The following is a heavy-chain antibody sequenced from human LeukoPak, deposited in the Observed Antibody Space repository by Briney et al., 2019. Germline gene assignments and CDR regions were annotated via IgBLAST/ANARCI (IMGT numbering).Heavy chain of an antibody. J-gene: IGHJ5*02. Sequence: SGPTLVNPTQTLTLTCTFSWFSLSTRGVAVGWIRQSPGKALEWLALIYWNNDKRYSPSLKSRLTITKDNSKNQVVLTMPSMDPVDTATYYCAHRRRTGLENWFDPWGQGTLVTVSS. CDR2: IYWNNDK. CDR3: AHRRRTGLENWFDP. V-gene: IGHV2-5*01. CDR1: WFSLSTRGVA. D-gene: IGHD1-1*01.